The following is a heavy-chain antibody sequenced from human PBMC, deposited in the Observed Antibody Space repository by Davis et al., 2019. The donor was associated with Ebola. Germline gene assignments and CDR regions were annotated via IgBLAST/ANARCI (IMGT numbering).Heavy chain of an antibody. Sequence: SGPTLVKPPETLTLTCTVSGFSLSNARMGVSWIRQPPGKALEWLAHIFSNDEKSYSTSLKSRLTISKDTSKSQVVLTMTNMDPVDTATYNCARISIAAAGPMYYYYYMDVWGKGTTVTVSS. CDR3: ARISIAAAGPMYYYYYMDV. CDR2: IFSNDEK. D-gene: IGHD6-13*01. CDR1: GFSLSNARMG. V-gene: IGHV2-26*01. J-gene: IGHJ6*03.